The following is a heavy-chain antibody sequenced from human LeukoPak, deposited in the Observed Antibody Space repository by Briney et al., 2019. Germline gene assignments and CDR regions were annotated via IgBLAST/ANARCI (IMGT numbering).Heavy chain of an antibody. CDR1: GFTFSSYG. D-gene: IGHD3-10*01. V-gene: IGHV3-30*03. CDR3: AREGGDSGKGVDY. Sequence: GGSLRLSCTASGFTFSSYGMHWVRQAPGKGLEWVAVISYDGSNKYYADSVKGRFTISRDNSKNTLYLQMNSLRAEDTAVYYCAREGGDSGKGVDYWGQGTLVTVSS. CDR2: ISYDGSNK. J-gene: IGHJ4*02.